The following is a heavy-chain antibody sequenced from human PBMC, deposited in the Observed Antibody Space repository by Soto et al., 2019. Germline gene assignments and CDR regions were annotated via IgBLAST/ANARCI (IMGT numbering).Heavy chain of an antibody. Sequence: GASVKVSCKASGYTFTSYAMHWVRQAPGQRLEWMGWINGGNGNTKYSQKFQDRVTITRDTSASTAYMELSSLRSEDTAVYYCARGGEPIDYWGQGTLVTVSS. V-gene: IGHV1-3*01. CDR1: GYTFTSYA. CDR3: ARGGEPIDY. J-gene: IGHJ4*02. D-gene: IGHD2-21*01. CDR2: INGGNGNT.